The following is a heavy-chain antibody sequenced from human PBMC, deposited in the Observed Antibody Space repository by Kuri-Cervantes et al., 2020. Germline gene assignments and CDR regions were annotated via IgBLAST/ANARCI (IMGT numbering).Heavy chain of an antibody. J-gene: IGHJ6*02. V-gene: IGHV3-74*01. Sequence: GESLKSSCAASGFIFTNYWMHWVRQVPGKGLMWVSRINGDGSSSIYADSVKGRFTISRDNAKNTLYLQMNSLRADDTGIYYCATKEIWGQGTAVTVSS. CDR3: ATKEI. CDR2: INGDGSSS. CDR1: GFIFTNYW.